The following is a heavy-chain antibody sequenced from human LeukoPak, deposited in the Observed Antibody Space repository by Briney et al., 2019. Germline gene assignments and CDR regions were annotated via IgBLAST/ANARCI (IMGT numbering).Heavy chain of an antibody. CDR3: ARKVGGHDFWSGYYTRPRDY. CDR2: IKQDGSEK. CDR1: GFTFSSYW. D-gene: IGHD3-3*01. V-gene: IGHV3-7*01. J-gene: IGHJ4*02. Sequence: GGSLRLSCAASGFTFSSYWMSWVRQAPGKGLEWVANIKQDGSEKYYVDSVKGRFTISRDNAKNSLYLQMNSLRAEDTAVYYCARKVGGHDFWSGYYTRPRDYWGQGTLVTVSS.